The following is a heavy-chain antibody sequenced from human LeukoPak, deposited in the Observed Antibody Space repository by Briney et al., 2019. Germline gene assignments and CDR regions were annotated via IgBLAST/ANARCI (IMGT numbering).Heavy chain of an antibody. CDR2: IKEDGSEN. CDR1: GFTFSYYW. J-gene: IGHJ4*02. Sequence: GGSLRLSCAASGFTFSYYWMSWVRQAPGKGLEWVANIKEDGSENYSVDSVKGRFTISRDNAKNSLYLQMNSLRAEDTAVYYCARALRWSELDYWGQGTLVTVSS. D-gene: IGHD5-24*01. V-gene: IGHV3-7*01. CDR3: ARALRWSELDY.